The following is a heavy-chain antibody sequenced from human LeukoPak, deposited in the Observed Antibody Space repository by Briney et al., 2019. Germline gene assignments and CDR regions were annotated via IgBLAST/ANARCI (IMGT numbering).Heavy chain of an antibody. CDR3: ARVSYDYVWGSYRTSPPYYFDY. CDR1: GFTFSSYW. J-gene: IGHJ4*02. CDR2: IKQDGSEK. Sequence: PGGSLRLSCAASGFTFSSYWMSWVRQAPGQGLEWVANIKQDGSEKSYVDSVKGRFTISRDNAKNSLYLQMNSLRAEDTAVYYCARVSYDYVWGSYRTSPPYYFDYWGQGTLVTVSS. V-gene: IGHV3-7*01. D-gene: IGHD3-16*02.